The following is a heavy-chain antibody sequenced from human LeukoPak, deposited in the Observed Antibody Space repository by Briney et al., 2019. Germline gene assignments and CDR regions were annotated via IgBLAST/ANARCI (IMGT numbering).Heavy chain of an antibody. J-gene: IGHJ4*02. V-gene: IGHV4-39*01. CDR3: ARGRGGYNWDY. CDR1: GGSISSSSYY. D-gene: IGHD5-24*01. Sequence: SETLSLTCTVSGGSISSSSYYWGWIRQPPGKGLEWIGSFYYSESTYYNPPLKSRVTISADTSKNQFSLKLSSVTAADTAVYYCARGRGGYNWDYWGQGTLVTVSS. CDR2: FYYSEST.